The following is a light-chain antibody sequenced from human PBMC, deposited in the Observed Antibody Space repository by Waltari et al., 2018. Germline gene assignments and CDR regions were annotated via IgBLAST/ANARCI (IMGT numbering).Light chain of an antibody. CDR2: RAA. J-gene: IGKJ4*01. CDR1: QGVSDD. CDR3: QQYNNWLT. V-gene: IGKV3-15*01. Sequence: EVVMTQSPAILSVSPGQRATLFCRASQGVSDDLAWYQHTSGQPPRLLIYRAAYRATGVPDRFSGSGSGTEFTLTINSLQSEDFAVYYCQQYNNWLTFGGGTKVEV.